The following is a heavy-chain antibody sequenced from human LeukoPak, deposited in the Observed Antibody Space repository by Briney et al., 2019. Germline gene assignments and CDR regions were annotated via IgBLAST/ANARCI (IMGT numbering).Heavy chain of an antibody. Sequence: GGPLRLSCAASGFTFDDYTMHWVRQAPGKGLEWVSLISWDGGSTYYADSVKGRFTISRDNSKNSLYLQMNSLRTEDTALYYCAKGSGGYVDCWGQGTLVTVSS. V-gene: IGHV3-43*01. CDR3: AKGSGGYVDC. CDR1: GFTFDDYT. J-gene: IGHJ4*02. D-gene: IGHD3-10*01. CDR2: ISWDGGST.